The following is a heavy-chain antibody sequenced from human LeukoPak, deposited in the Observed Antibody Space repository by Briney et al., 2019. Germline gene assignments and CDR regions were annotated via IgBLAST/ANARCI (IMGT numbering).Heavy chain of an antibody. V-gene: IGHV4-30-4*08. J-gene: IGHJ4*02. Sequence: SETLPLTCTVSGGSISSSSYYWGWIRQPPGKGLEWIGYIYYSGSTYYNPSLKSRVTISVDTSKNQFSLKLSSVTAADTAVYYCARAWSGGDCYFGYWGQGTLVTVSS. CDR2: IYYSGST. CDR1: GGSISSSSYY. D-gene: IGHD2-21*02. CDR3: ARAWSGGDCYFGY.